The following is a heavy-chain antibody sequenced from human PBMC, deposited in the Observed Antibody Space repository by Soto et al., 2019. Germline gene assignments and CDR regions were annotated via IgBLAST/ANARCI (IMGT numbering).Heavy chain of an antibody. CDR2: ISGSGGST. CDR1: GFTFSSYA. Sequence: PGGSLRLSCAASGFTFSSYAMSWVRQAPGKGLEWVSAISGSGGSTYYADSVKGRFTISRDNSKNTLYLQMNSLRAEDTAVYYCLYDCGSYPEYFFYYWGKGTLVPVSS. J-gene: IGHJ4*02. CDR3: LYDCGSYPEYFFYY. V-gene: IGHV3-23*01. D-gene: IGHD1-26*01.